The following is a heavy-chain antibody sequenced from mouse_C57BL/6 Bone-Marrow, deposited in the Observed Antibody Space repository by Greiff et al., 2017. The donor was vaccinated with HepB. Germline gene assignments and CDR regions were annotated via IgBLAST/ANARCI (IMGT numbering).Heavy chain of an antibody. CDR3: ASLITTVVAPLFDY. Sequence: EVKLLESGPGLVKPSQSLSLTCSVTGYSITSGYYWNWIRQFPGNKLEWMGYISYDGSNNYNPSLKNRISITRDTSKNQFFLKLNSVTTEDTATYYCASLITTVVAPLFDYWGQGTTLTVSS. CDR2: ISYDGSN. J-gene: IGHJ2*01. CDR1: GYSITSGYY. D-gene: IGHD1-1*01. V-gene: IGHV3-6*01.